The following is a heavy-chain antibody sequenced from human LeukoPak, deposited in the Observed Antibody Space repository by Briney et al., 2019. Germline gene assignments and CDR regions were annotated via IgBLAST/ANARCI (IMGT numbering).Heavy chain of an antibody. CDR3: ARALGGPYDYVWGTYRYPFDY. V-gene: IGHV4-38-2*01. D-gene: IGHD3-16*02. CDR1: GYSISSGYC. Sequence: SETLSLTCAVSGYSISSGYCWGWIRQPPGNGLEWIGSMCHSGSTYYNPSLKSRVTISVDTSKNQFSLKLSSVTAADTAVYYCARALGGPYDYVWGTYRYPFDYWGQGTLVTVSS. CDR2: MCHSGST. J-gene: IGHJ4*02.